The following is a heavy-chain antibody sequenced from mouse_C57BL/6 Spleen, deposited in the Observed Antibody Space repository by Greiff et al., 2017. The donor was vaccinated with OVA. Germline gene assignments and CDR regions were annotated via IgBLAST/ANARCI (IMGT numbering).Heavy chain of an antibody. CDR2: ISNGGGST. Sequence: EVKVEESGGGLVQPGGSLKLSCAASGFTFSDYYMYWVRQTPEKRLEWVAYISNGGGSTYYPDTVKGRFTISRDNAKNTLYLQMSRLKSEDTAMYYCARRGYYDYDVFAYWGQGTLVTVSA. V-gene: IGHV5-12*01. J-gene: IGHJ3*01. D-gene: IGHD2-4*01. CDR3: ARRGYYDYDVFAY. CDR1: GFTFSDYY.